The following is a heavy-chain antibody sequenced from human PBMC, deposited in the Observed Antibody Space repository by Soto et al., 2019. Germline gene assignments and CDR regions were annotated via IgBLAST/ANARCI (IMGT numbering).Heavy chain of an antibody. V-gene: IGHV3-74*01. Sequence: EVELVESGGGLVQPGGSLRLSCAASGFTLSWYWMHWVRHSQGKRLVWVPRILSYVTTTTYADSVRGRFTISIDNPRNPPYLQGNRLGAEGTAVYYCVRVAGFCACSSCELYGMDVWGQGTTVTVSS. J-gene: IGHJ6*02. CDR2: ILSYVTTT. CDR1: GFTLSWYW. D-gene: IGHD2-8*02. CDR3: VRVAGFCACSSCELYGMDV.